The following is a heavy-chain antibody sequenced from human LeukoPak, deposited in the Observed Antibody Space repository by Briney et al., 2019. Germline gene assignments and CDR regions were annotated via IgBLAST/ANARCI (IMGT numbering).Heavy chain of an antibody. CDR2: ISSSSSYI. CDR1: GFTFSSHS. Sequence: GGSLRLSCAASGFTFSSHSMNWVRQAPGKGLEWVSSISSSSSYIYYADSVKGRFTISRDNAKNSLYLQMNSLRAEDTAVYYCARNPSNRELLDYWGQGTLVTVSS. V-gene: IGHV3-21*01. CDR3: ARNPSNRELLDY. D-gene: IGHD1-26*01. J-gene: IGHJ4*02.